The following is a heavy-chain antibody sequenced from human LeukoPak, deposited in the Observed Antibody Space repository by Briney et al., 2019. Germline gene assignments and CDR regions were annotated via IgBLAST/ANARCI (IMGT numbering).Heavy chain of an antibody. D-gene: IGHD6-19*01. CDR3: ARAVGYYYYMDV. Sequence: SVKVSCKASGGTFSSYAISWVRQAPGQGLEWMGGIIPIFGTANYAQKFQGRVTITTDESTSTAYMELSSLRSEDTAVYYCARAVGYYYYMDVWGKGSTVTVSS. CDR1: GGTFSSYA. J-gene: IGHJ6*03. CDR2: IIPIFGTA. V-gene: IGHV1-69*05.